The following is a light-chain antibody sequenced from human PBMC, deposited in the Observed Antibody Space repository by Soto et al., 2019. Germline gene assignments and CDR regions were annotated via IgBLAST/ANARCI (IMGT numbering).Light chain of an antibody. V-gene: IGKV3-20*01. J-gene: IGKJ1*01. CDR3: QQYNNWPQT. CDR2: GAS. Sequence: EIVLTQSPGTLSLSPGERATLSWRASQSVSSSYLAWYQQKPGQAPRLLTYGASNRATGIPDKFNGSGSGTDFTLTISGLQSEDFAVYYCQQYNNWPQTFGQGTKVDIK. CDR1: QSVSSSY.